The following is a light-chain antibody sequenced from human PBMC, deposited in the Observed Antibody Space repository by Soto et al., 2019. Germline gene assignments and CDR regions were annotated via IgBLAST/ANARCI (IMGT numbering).Light chain of an antibody. J-gene: IGKJ2*01. V-gene: IGKV1-5*01. Sequence: DIQMTQSPSSLSASVGDRVTITCRASQSISSWLAWYQQKPGKAPKLLIYDASSLESGVPSRFSGSVYWTEFTFNISSLQPGAFATDYCQQYNRYLYTFAQGTKVDMK. CDR1: QSISSW. CDR3: QQYNRYLYT. CDR2: DAS.